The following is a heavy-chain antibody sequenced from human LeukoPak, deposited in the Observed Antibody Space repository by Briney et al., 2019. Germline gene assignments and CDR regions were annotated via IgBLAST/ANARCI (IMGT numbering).Heavy chain of an antibody. V-gene: IGHV4-59*08. Sequence: PSETLSLTCTVSGGSVSGYYWSWIRQPPGKGLEWIAYIYYSGSTKYNPSLKSRVTISLDRSKNQFSLKLRSVTAADTAVYYCARLQVHCGGDCYTRWFDPWGQGTLVTVSS. D-gene: IGHD2-21*02. CDR1: GGSVSGYY. CDR2: IYYSGST. CDR3: ARLQVHCGGDCYTRWFDP. J-gene: IGHJ5*02.